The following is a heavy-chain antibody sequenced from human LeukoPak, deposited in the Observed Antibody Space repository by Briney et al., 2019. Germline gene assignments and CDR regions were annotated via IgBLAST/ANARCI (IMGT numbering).Heavy chain of an antibody. CDR2: LYYTGTT. CDR1: GGSTSGRSYY. Sequence: SETLSLTCTVSGGSTSGRSYYWGWIRQPPGGGLEWIGSLYYTGTTYYNPSLKSRVSISVDTSKIHFSVRLTSVTAADTAIYYCTRRAWDLGNDAFDIWGQGTMVTVPS. V-gene: IGHV4-39*02. D-gene: IGHD1-26*01. CDR3: TRRAWDLGNDAFDI. J-gene: IGHJ3*02.